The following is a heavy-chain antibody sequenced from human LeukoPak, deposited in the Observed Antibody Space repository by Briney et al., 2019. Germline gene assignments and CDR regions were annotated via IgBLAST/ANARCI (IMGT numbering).Heavy chain of an antibody. Sequence: PGRSLRLSCAASGFTFDDYSMHWVRQAPGKGLEGVSGMSWKSGSAVCADSVKGRFTISKDSAKNSLYLQMNSLRTEDTALYYCAKDRTYSAYAALDYWGQGTLVTVSS. CDR2: MSWKSGSA. CDR3: AKDRTYSAYAALDY. CDR1: GFTFDDYS. V-gene: IGHV3-9*01. J-gene: IGHJ4*02. D-gene: IGHD5-12*01.